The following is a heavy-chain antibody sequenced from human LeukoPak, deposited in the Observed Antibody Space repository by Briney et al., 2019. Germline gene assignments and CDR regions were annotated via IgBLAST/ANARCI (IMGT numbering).Heavy chain of an antibody. CDR3: ANDTSWSISYSYIYGNAV. Sequence: GGSLSLTCVVSRDTFSSCDRRSGLQAPGKGLKWGSVISGSCGTTYYADSVKGRFTISRDNSKSTLYLQMNSLRAEDTAVYYCANDTSWSISYSYIYGNAVCCRGTTVTVSS. CDR2: ISGSCGTT. V-gene: IGHV3-23*01. J-gene: IGHJ6*02. D-gene: IGHD1-26*01. CDR1: RDTFSSCD.